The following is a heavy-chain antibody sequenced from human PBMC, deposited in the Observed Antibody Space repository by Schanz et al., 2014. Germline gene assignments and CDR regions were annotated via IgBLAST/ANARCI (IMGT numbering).Heavy chain of an antibody. CDR3: ASGGSSGYDFSIYYMDV. V-gene: IGHV3-33*08. J-gene: IGHJ6*03. CDR2: IWYDGNNK. D-gene: IGHD5-12*01. CDR1: GFTFSSYA. Sequence: QGQLVESGGGVVQPGRSLRLSCAASGFTFSSYAMHWVRQAPGKGLEWVAVIWYDGNNKKYADSVKGRFTISRDNFKNTLFLQMNSLRAEDAATYYYASGGSSGYDFSIYYMDVWGKGTTXTVSS.